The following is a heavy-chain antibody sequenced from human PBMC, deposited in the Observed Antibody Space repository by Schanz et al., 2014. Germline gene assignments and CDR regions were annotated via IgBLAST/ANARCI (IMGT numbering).Heavy chain of an antibody. V-gene: IGHV3-30*19. J-gene: IGHJ6*02. CDR3: AKDPYGMDV. CDR1: GFTFRDFG. CDR2: ISDDGSRR. Sequence: QVQLLESGGGVVQPGGSLRLSCAASGFTFRDFGLHWVRQAPGKGLEWVAVISDDGSRRHYADFVTGRFTISRDNSKDTVYLQMNSLRAEDTAVYYCAKDPYGMDVWGQGTTVTVSS.